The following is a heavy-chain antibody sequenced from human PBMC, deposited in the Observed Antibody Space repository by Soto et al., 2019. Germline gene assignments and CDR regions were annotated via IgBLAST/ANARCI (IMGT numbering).Heavy chain of an antibody. CDR1: GFTFSSYS. J-gene: IGHJ4*02. CDR2: ISSSSYI. CDR3: ARDDRGGGSGVSYFDY. V-gene: IGHV3-21*01. Sequence: GGSLRLSCAASGFTFSSYSMNWVRQAPGKGLEWVSSISSSSYIYYADSVKGRFTISRDNAKNTMYLQMNSLRAEDTAVYYCARDDRGGGSGVSYFDYWGQGTLVTVSS. D-gene: IGHD3-10*01.